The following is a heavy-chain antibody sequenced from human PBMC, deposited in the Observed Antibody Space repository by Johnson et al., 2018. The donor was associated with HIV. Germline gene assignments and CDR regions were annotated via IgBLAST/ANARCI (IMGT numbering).Heavy chain of an antibody. CDR2: IYSGGST. CDR3: ASRSYGYVRHAFDI. D-gene: IGHD5-18*01. V-gene: IGHV3-66*01. CDR1: GFTVSSNY. Sequence: MLLVESGGVVVQPGGSLRLSCAASGFTVSSNYMSWVRQAPGKGLEWVSVIYSGGSTYYADSVKGRFTISRDNSKNTLYLQMNSLRAEDTAVYYCASRSYGYVRHAFDIWGQGTMVTVSS. J-gene: IGHJ3*02.